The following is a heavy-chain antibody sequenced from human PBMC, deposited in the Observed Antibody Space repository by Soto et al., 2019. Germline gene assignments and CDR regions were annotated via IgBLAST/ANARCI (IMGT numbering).Heavy chain of an antibody. CDR1: GFTVSSNY. V-gene: IGHV3-53*01. J-gene: IGHJ4*02. Sequence: GSLRLSCAASGFTVSSNYMSWVRQAPGKGLEWVSVIYSGGSTYYADSVKGRFTISRDNSKNTLYLQMNSLRAEDTAVYYCAIPSGLTVTGPDYWGQGTLVTVSS. D-gene: IGHD6-19*01. CDR3: AIPSGLTVTGPDY. CDR2: IYSGGST.